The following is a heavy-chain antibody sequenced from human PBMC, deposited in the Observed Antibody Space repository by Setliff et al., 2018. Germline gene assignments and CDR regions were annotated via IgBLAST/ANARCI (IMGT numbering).Heavy chain of an antibody. V-gene: IGHV1-18*01. D-gene: IGHD3-22*01. CDR1: GYNFITFG. J-gene: IGHJ4*02. Sequence: ASVKVSCKTSGYNFITFGISWVRQAPGQGLEWMGWISPYNGKTDYAEKLRGRVTMTTXXXTTTVFMEXRXXXXXXXXXXYXVRGPGPRVVVAMPFDHWGQGALVTVSS. CDR3: VRGPGPRVVVAMPFDH. CDR2: ISPYNGKT.